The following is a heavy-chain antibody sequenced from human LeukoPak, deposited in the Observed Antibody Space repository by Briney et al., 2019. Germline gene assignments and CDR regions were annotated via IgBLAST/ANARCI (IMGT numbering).Heavy chain of an antibody. CDR2: ISAYNGNT. D-gene: IGHD4-17*01. V-gene: IGHV1-18*04. CDR1: GYTFTSYG. Sequence: ASVKVSCKASGYTFTSYGISWVRQAPGQGLAWMGWISAYNGNTNYAQKLQGRVTMTTDTSTSTAYMELRSLRSDDTAVYYCARVPPYGSKGAFDIWGQGTMVTVSS. J-gene: IGHJ3*02. CDR3: ARVPPYGSKGAFDI.